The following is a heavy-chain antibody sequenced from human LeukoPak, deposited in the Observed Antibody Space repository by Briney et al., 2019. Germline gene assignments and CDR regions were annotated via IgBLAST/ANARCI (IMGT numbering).Heavy chain of an antibody. CDR3: ARGAIYCSGGSCYLEGNWFDP. CDR2: IIPIFGTA. CDR1: GGTFSIYA. D-gene: IGHD2-15*01. J-gene: IGHJ5*02. V-gene: IGHV1-69*05. Sequence: SVKVSFKASGGTFSIYAISWVRQAPAQGLEWMGRIIPIFGTANYAQKFEGRVTITTDESTTTAYMELSSMRSEDTAVYYCARGAIYCSGGSCYLEGNWFDPWGQGTLVTVSS.